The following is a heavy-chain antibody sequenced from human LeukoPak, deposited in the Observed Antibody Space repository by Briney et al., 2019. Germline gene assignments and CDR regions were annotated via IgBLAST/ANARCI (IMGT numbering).Heavy chain of an antibody. CDR3: ARGHDYSNQFDY. D-gene: IGHD4-11*01. CDR1: GYTFTSYG. J-gene: IGHJ4*02. Sequence: ASVKVSCKASGYTFTSYGINLVRQATGQGLEWMGWMNPNSGNTGYAQKFQGRVTMTRNTSISTAYMELSSLRSEDTAVYYCARGHDYSNQFDYWGQGTLVTVSS. V-gene: IGHV1-8*02. CDR2: MNPNSGNT.